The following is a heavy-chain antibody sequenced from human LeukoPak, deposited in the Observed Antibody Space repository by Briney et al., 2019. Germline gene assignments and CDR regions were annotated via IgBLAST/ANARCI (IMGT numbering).Heavy chain of an antibody. J-gene: IGHJ4*02. CDR1: GFTFIRYW. Sequence: GGSLTLSCAASGFTFIRYWMTWVRQSPGKGLEWVANINQDGSEKYYGDSVTGRFTISIDNAENSLFLQMNSLRADETGVYYCARAREAPANVFPDHWGQGVVVTVSS. CDR3: ARAREAPANVFPDH. V-gene: IGHV3-7*01. D-gene: IGHD2-15*01. CDR2: INQDGSEK.